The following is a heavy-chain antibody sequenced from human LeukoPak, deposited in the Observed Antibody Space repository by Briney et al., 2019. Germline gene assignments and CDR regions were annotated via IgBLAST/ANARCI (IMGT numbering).Heavy chain of an antibody. CDR3: ARAGYCSGGSCYFYYFDY. V-gene: IGHV1-2*02. Sequence: ASVKVSCKASGYTFTDSYIHWVRQAPGQGLEWMGWINPNSGGTNYAQKFQGRVTMTRDTSISTAYMELSRLRSDDTAVYYCARAGYCSGGSCYFYYFDYWGQGTLVTVSS. CDR2: INPNSGGT. J-gene: IGHJ4*02. D-gene: IGHD2-15*01. CDR1: GYTFTDSY.